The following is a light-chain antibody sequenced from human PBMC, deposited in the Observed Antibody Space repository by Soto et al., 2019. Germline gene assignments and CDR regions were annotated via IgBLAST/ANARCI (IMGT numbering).Light chain of an antibody. Sequence: MNQSPSTLSAKVGDRVTITCRASQSISSWLAWYQQKPGKAPKGLIYKASTLESGAPSRFSGSGSGTEFTLTISSLQPDDFATYYCQQYYSYPWTFGQGTIV. J-gene: IGKJ1*01. CDR1: QSISSW. V-gene: IGKV1-5*03. CDR3: QQYYSYPWT. CDR2: KAS.